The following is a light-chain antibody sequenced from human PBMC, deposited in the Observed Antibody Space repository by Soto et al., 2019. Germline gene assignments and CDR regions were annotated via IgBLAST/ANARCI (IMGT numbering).Light chain of an antibody. CDR2: DAS. J-gene: IGKJ4*01. CDR1: QSVSTY. V-gene: IGKV3-11*01. CDR3: QQHISWPLT. Sequence: EIVLTQSPATLSLSPGERATLSCRASQSVSTYLAWYQQKPGQAPRLLVYDASNRATGIPTRFSGSGSGTDFTLTISNLEPEDFAVYYCQQHISWPLTFGGGTKVDIK.